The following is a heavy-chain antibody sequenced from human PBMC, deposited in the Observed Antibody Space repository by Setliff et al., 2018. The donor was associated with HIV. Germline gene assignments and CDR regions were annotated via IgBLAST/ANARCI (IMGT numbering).Heavy chain of an antibody. CDR3: AGGGIAVAGSCYSGYYYYYMDV. CDR2: IYYTGST. Sequence: SETLSLTCNVSGGSISSYYWSWLRQPPGKRFEWIGYIYYTGSTDYNPSLKSRVTISMDTSKNQFSLKLNSLSAADTAVYYCAGGGIAVAGSCYSGYYYYYMDVWGKGTTVTVSS. V-gene: IGHV4-59*01. J-gene: IGHJ6*03. CDR1: GGSISSYY. D-gene: IGHD6-19*01.